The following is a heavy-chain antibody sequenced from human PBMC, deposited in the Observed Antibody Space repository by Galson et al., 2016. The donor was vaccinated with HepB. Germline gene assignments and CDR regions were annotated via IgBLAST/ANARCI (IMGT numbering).Heavy chain of an antibody. Sequence: SLRLSCAASGFTFSQYRMNWVRQAPGKGLEWVSSLSSSSHKKYYADSVKGRFTVSRDNAKNSLYLQMNSLRAEDTAFYFCAREWVPATRGDFGMDVWGLGTTVTVSS. D-gene: IGHD1-26*01. CDR3: AREWVPATRGDFGMDV. J-gene: IGHJ6*02. CDR1: GFTFSQYR. CDR2: LSSSSHKK. V-gene: IGHV3-21*01.